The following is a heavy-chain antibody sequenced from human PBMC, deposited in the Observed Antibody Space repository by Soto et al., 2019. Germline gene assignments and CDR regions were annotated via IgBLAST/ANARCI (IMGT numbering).Heavy chain of an antibody. V-gene: IGHV4-30-4*01. CDR2: IYYSGST. CDR1: GGSISSGDYY. Sequence: PSETLSLTCTVSGGSISSGDYYWSWIRQPPGKGLEWIGYIYYSGSTYYNPSLKSRVTISVDTSKNQFSLKLSSVTAADTAVYYCARRPPPYYDFWSGYYMYYYYYYMDVWGKGTTVTVSS. J-gene: IGHJ6*03. CDR3: ARRPPPYYDFWSGYYMYYYYYYMDV. D-gene: IGHD3-3*01.